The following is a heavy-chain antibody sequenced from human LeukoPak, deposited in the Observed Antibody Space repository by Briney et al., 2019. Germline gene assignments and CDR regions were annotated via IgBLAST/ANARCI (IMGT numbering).Heavy chain of an antibody. CDR2: ISYDGSNK. V-gene: IGHV3-30*18. CDR3: AKSRMGAKEKSEGRFGMDV. J-gene: IGHJ6*02. Sequence: GGSLSLSCAASGFTFSSYGMHWVRQAPGKGLEWVAVISYDGSNKYYADSVKGRFTISRDNSKNTLYLQMNSLRAEDTAVYYCAKSRMGAKEKSEGRFGMDVWGQGTTVTVSS. D-gene: IGHD1-26*01. CDR1: GFTFSSYG.